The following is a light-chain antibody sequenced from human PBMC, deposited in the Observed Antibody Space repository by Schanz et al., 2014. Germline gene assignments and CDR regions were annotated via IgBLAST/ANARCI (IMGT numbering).Light chain of an antibody. V-gene: IGLV1-40*01. CDR2: ANN. CDR3: QSYDSSLSVWV. J-gene: IGLJ3*02. Sequence: QSVLTQPPSVSGAPGQRVTISCTGSSSNIGAGYDVHWYQQLPGTAPKLLIYANNIRPSGVPDRFSGSKSGTSASLAITGLQAEDEANYYCQSYDSSLSVWVFGGGTKLTVL. CDR1: SSNIGAGYD.